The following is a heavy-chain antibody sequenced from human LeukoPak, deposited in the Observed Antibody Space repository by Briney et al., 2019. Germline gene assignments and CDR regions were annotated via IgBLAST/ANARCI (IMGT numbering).Heavy chain of an antibody. J-gene: IGHJ4*02. CDR3: ARGRFLEWLSYYFDY. CDR2: IYYSGSA. V-gene: IGHV4-39*07. Sequence: NPSETLSLTCTVSGGSISSSGYYWGWIRQPPGKGLEWIGSIYYSGSAYYNPSLKSRVTISLDTSKNQFSLKLSSVTAADTAVYYCARGRFLEWLSYYFDYWGQGTLVTVSS. D-gene: IGHD3-3*01. CDR1: GGSISSSGYY.